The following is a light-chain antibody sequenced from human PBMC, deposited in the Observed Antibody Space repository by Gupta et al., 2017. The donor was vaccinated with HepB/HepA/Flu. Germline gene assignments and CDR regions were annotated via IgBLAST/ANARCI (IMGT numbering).Light chain of an antibody. CDR2: GNS. V-gene: IGLV1-40*01. CDR1: SSKIVAGYD. CDR3: QSYDSSLSGWV. J-gene: IGLJ3*02. Sequence: QSVLTLPPSVSGAPGQRVSISCTGSSSKIVAGYDVHWYQQLPGTAPKLLIYGNSNRPSGVPDRFSGSKSGTSASLAITGLQAEDEADYYCQSYDSSLSGWVFGGGTKLTVL.